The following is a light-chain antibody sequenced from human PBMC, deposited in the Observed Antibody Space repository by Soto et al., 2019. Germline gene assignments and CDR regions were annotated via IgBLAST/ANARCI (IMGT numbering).Light chain of an antibody. CDR3: SSYTTSSTRV. V-gene: IGLV2-14*01. CDR1: SSDVGGYNY. Sequence: QSALTQPASVSGSPGQSITISCTGTSSDVGGYNYVSWYQQHPGKAPKLMIYEVSNRPSGVSNRFSASKSGNTASLTISGLQTEDEADYCCSSYTTSSTRVFGTGTKVTVL. J-gene: IGLJ1*01. CDR2: EVS.